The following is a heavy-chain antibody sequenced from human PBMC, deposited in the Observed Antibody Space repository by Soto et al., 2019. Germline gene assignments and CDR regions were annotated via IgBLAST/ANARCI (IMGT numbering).Heavy chain of an antibody. D-gene: IGHD1-26*01. CDR2: ISDSGGST. V-gene: IGHV3-23*01. Sequence: GGPLSLSSPASVFPSSGYTMSWVRQPPGKGLEWVSAISDSGGSTYYADSVKGRLTISRDNSKSTLYLQMNSLGAEDTAVYYCAKDRGRGLYTGTYSAFDIWGQGTMVTVSS. J-gene: IGHJ3*02. CDR3: AKDRGRGLYTGTYSAFDI. CDR1: VFPSSGYT.